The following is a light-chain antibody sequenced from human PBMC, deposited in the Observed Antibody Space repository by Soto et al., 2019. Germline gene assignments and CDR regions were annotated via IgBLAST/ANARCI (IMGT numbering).Light chain of an antibody. V-gene: IGLV9-49*01. CDR2: VDTGGLVG. J-gene: IGLJ2*01. CDR1: SGYGNYK. CDR3: AVDHGSGSNFVV. Sequence: QPVLTQPPSVSASLGASVTLTCTLSSGYGNYKVDWYQQKPGQVPRFLMRVDTGGLVGSKGAGIPDRFSVLGSGPNRYLTIKNVQEEDESDFHCAVDHGSGSNFVVFGGGTKLTVL.